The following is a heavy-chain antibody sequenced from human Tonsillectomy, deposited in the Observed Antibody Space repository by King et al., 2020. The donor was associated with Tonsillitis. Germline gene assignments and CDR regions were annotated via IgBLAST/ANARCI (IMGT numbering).Heavy chain of an antibody. J-gene: IGHJ3*02. CDR2: IYYSGST. D-gene: IGHD3-22*01. CDR3: ARYVVEVNYYGSSDYLHDHEAFDI. Sequence: QLQESGPGLVKPSETLSLTCTVSGGSISSSNSYWGWIRQPPGKGLEWIGNIYYSGSTYYNPSLKSRVTISLVTSKNQFSLKLSSVTAADTAVYYCARYVVEVNYYGSSDYLHDHEAFDIWGQGTMVTVPS. CDR1: GGSISSSNSY. V-gene: IGHV4-39*07.